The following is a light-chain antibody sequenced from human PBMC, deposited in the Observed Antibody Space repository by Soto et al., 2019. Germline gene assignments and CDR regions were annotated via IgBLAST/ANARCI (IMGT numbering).Light chain of an antibody. CDR1: QSINRY. CDR3: QQYAGSPT. Sequence: TQSPSTLSASIGDPVTITCRASQSINRYLAWYQQKPGLAPRLLIYDASRRATGIPDRFSGSGSGTDFTLTISRLEPEDFAVYYCQQYAGSPTFGQGTRLEIK. V-gene: IGKV3D-20*01. CDR2: DAS. J-gene: IGKJ5*01.